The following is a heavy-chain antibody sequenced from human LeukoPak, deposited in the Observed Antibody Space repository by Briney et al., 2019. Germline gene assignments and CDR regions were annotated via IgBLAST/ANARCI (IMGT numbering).Heavy chain of an antibody. CDR1: GFTFSSYS. V-gene: IGHV3-21*01. Sequence: PGGSLGLSCAASGFTFSSYSMNWVRQAPGKGLEWVSSISSSSSYIYYADSAKGRFTISRDNAKNSLYLQMNSLRAEDTAVYYCARDLRAYCGGDCYLFDYWGQGTLVTVSS. CDR3: ARDLRAYCGGDCYLFDY. D-gene: IGHD2-21*01. CDR2: ISSSSSYI. J-gene: IGHJ4*02.